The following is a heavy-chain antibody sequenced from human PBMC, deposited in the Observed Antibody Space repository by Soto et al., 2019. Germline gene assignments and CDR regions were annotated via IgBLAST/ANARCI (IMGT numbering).Heavy chain of an antibody. J-gene: IGHJ4*02. Sequence: QVQLQESGPGLVKPSGTLSLTCAVSGGSISSSNWWSWVRQPPGKGLEWIGEIYHSGSTNYNPSLRSPVTISLGRSKHHFSRQLSSVPAADTPEYYCARAAAAGTDYWCQGTLFTVSS. D-gene: IGHD6-13*01. CDR1: GGSISSSNW. CDR3: ARAAAAGTDY. V-gene: IGHV4-4*02. CDR2: IYHSGST.